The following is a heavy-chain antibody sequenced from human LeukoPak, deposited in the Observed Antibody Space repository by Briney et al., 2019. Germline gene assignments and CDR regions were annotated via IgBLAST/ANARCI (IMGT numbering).Heavy chain of an antibody. V-gene: IGHV3-7*01. CDR3: AREWGIAARPLDY. D-gene: IGHD6-6*01. CDR2: IKQDGSEK. CDR1: GFTFSSYW. Sequence: GGSLRLSCAASGFTFSSYWMSWVRQAPGKGLEWVANIKQDGSEKYYVDSVKGRFTISRDNTKNSLYLQMNSLRAEDTAVYYCAREWGIAARPLDYWGQGTLVTVSS. J-gene: IGHJ4*02.